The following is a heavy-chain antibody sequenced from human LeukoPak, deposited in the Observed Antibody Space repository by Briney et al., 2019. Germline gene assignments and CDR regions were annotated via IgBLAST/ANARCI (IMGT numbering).Heavy chain of an antibody. CDR3: AKVLNYYDSSGYDY. CDR1: GFTFSSYW. D-gene: IGHD3-22*01. CDR2: IKQDGSVK. J-gene: IGHJ4*02. V-gene: IGHV3-7*03. Sequence: GGSLRLSCAASGFTFSSYWMNWVRQAPGKGLEWVAIIKQDGSVKHYVDSVRGRLTISRDNAKNSLYLQMNSLRAEDTALYYCAKVLNYYDSSGYDYWGQGTLVTVSS.